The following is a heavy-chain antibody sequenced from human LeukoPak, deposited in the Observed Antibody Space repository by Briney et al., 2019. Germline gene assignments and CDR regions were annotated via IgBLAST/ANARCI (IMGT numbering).Heavy chain of an antibody. V-gene: IGHV3-21*06. D-gene: IGHD3-16*01. CDR3: VRDAFGAHFDY. CDR1: GFTFSLYT. J-gene: IGHJ4*02. Sequence: GGSLRLSCIASGFTFSLYTMNWVRQAPGKGLEWVSTLTPGGDNDIHYADSVKGRFTISRDNSKNSLYLQMNSLRADDTAVYYCVRDAFGAHFDYWGQGTLVTVSS. CDR2: LTPGGDNDI.